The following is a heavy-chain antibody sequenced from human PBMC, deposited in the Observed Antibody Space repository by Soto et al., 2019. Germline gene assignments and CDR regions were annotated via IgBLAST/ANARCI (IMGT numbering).Heavy chain of an antibody. Sequence: GSVMLSCAASGLSFSSYEMNLVRQAPGKGLEWVSYISANGVTKYYEDSVMGRFTISRDNAKNSLYLQMNSLRAEDTAVYYCVRDLGYCSSITCDDSWGQGTLVTVYS. J-gene: IGHJ4*02. CDR2: ISANGVTK. D-gene: IGHD2-2*01. V-gene: IGHV3-48*03. CDR1: GLSFSSYE. CDR3: VRDLGYCSSITCDDS.